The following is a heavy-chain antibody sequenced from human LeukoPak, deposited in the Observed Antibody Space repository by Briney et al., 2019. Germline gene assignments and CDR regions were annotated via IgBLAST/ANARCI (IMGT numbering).Heavy chain of an antibody. V-gene: IGHV1-18*01. CDR3: ARVGRGCSSIRCYWEDWFDP. CDR2: ISGYNANA. J-gene: IGHJ5*02. CDR1: GYSFTNYG. Sequence: GASVKVSCKASGYSFTNYGITWIREAPGQGPEWLGWISGYNANAHYAQNVQGRVTSTTDTSTNTAYMELRGLTSDDTAMYYCARVGRGCSSIRCYWEDWFDPWGQGTLVIVSS. D-gene: IGHD2-2*01.